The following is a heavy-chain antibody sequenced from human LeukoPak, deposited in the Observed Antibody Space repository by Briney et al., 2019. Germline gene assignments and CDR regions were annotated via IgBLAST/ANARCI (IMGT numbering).Heavy chain of an antibody. CDR2: IYYSGST. CDR3: ARSAKDDGDYY. CDR1: GVSISSSSYY. V-gene: IGHV4-39*01. Sequence: SETLSLTCTVSGVSISSSSYYWGRIRQPPGKGLEWFGSIYYSGSTYYNPSLRSRVTISVDTSKNQFSLKLSSVTAADTAVYYCARSAKDDGDYYWGQGTLVTVSS. D-gene: IGHD4-17*01. J-gene: IGHJ4*02.